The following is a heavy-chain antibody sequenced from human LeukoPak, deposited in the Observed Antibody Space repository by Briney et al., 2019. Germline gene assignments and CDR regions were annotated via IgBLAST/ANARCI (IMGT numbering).Heavy chain of an antibody. Sequence: GASVKVSCKTSGGTFSTYAISWVRQAPGQGLEWMGGIIPIFGTTNYAQKFQGRVTITADESTSTAYMELSSLRSEETAVYYCAREGAAAGLFDYWGQGTLVTVSS. J-gene: IGHJ4*02. CDR2: IIPIFGTT. CDR1: GGTFSTYA. D-gene: IGHD6-13*01. CDR3: AREGAAAGLFDY. V-gene: IGHV1-69*13.